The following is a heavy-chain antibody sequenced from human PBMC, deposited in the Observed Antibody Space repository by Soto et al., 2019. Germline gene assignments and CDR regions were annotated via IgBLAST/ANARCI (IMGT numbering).Heavy chain of an antibody. V-gene: IGHV3-9*01. J-gene: IGHJ6*03. Sequence: DVQLVESGGGLVQPGRSLRLACAASGFTFDQYTMHWVRQAPGKGLEWVSSITWHSGTIGYADSVKGRFTISRDNAKNSLYLQMNRLRGEDTALYYCAKAMITFGDFNYYYMDVWGNGTTVTVSS. D-gene: IGHD3-16*01. CDR1: GFTFDQYT. CDR3: AKAMITFGDFNYYYMDV. CDR2: ITWHSGTI.